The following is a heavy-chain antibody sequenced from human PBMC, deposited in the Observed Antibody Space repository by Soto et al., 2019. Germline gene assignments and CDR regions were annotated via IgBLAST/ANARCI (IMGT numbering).Heavy chain of an antibody. V-gene: IGHV4-34*01. Sequence: SETLSLTCAVYGGSLSGYYRSWIRQPPGKGLEWIGEINHSGSTNYNPSLKSRVTISVDTSKNQFSLKLSSVTAADTAVYYCARGHIVVVPAAMLNYYYGMDVWGQGTTVTVSS. CDR3: ARGHIVVVPAAMLNYYYGMDV. D-gene: IGHD2-2*01. CDR1: GGSLSGYY. CDR2: INHSGST. J-gene: IGHJ6*02.